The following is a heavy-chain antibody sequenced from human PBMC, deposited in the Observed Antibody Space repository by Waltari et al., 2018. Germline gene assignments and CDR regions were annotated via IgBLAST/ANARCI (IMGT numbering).Heavy chain of an antibody. J-gene: IGHJ4*02. D-gene: IGHD6-19*01. V-gene: IGHV4-31*03. CDR3: ASSGYSRGWYGY. CDR2: IYYSGST. Sequence: QVQLQESGPGLVKPSQTLSLTCTVSGGSISSGGYYWSWIRQHPGKGLEWIGYIYYSGSTCYNPSLKGRVTISVDTSKNQFSLKLSSVTAAETAGYYCASSGYSRGWYGYWGQGTLVTVSS. CDR1: GGSISSGGYY.